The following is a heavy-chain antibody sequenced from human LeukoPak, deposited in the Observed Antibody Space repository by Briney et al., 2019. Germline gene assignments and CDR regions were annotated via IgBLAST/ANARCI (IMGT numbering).Heavy chain of an antibody. CDR1: GFTFSAHY. V-gene: IGHV3-72*01. J-gene: IGHJ6*03. CDR3: ARVRGPSWALSYMDV. Sequence: WGSLRLSCAASGFTFSAHYMDWVRQAPGKGLELVWRGRNKANRYTTEYAESVTGRFTVSRDASKTSLYLKMNSLNTEDTAMYYCARVRGPSWALSYMDVWGKGTTVTVSS. CDR2: GRNKANRYTT. D-gene: IGHD2-2*01.